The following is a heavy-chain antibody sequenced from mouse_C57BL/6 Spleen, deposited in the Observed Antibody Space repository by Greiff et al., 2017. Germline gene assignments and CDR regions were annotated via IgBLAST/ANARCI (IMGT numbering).Heavy chain of an antibody. CDR1: GFTFSSYG. J-gene: IGHJ2*01. D-gene: IGHD2-4*01. CDR3: ARQGDYDYLDY. Sequence: EVQLVESGGDLVKPGGSLKLSCAASGFTFSSYGMSWVRQTPDKRLEWVATISSGGSYTYYPDSVKGRFTISRDNAKNTLYLQMSSLKSEDTAMYYCARQGDYDYLDYWGQGTTLTVSS. CDR2: ISSGGSYT. V-gene: IGHV5-6*01.